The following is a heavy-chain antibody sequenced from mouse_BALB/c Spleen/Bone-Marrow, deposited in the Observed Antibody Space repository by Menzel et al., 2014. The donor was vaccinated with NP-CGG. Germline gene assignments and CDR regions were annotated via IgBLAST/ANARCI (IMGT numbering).Heavy chain of an antibody. D-gene: IGHD2-4*01. CDR3: ARMMITHYYAMDY. Sequence: QVTLKECGPGILQPSQTLSLTCSFSGFSLSTSGMGVGWIRQPSGKGLEWLAHIWWDDVKRYNPVLKSRLTISKDTSSSQVFLKIASVDTTDTATYYCARMMITHYYAMDYWGQGTSVTVSS. V-gene: IGHV8-8*01. CDR1: GFSLSTSGMG. J-gene: IGHJ4*01. CDR2: IWWDDVK.